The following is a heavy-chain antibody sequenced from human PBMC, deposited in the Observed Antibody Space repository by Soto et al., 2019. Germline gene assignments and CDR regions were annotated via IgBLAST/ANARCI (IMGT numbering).Heavy chain of an antibody. Sequence: EVQLVESGGGLVQPGGSLRLSCAASGFTFSSYWMSWVHQAPGKGLEWVANIKQDGSEKYYVDSVKGRFTISRDNAKNSLYLQMNSLRAEDTAVYYCARDSEVGTFDYWGQGTLVTVSS. D-gene: IGHD1-26*01. V-gene: IGHV3-7*05. CDR1: GFTFSSYW. J-gene: IGHJ4*02. CDR2: IKQDGSEK. CDR3: ARDSEVGTFDY.